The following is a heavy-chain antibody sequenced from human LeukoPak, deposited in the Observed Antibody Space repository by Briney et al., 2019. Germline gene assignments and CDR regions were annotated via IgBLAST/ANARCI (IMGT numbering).Heavy chain of an antibody. CDR3: ASSGRNSVHYFDY. J-gene: IGHJ4*02. V-gene: IGHV1-2*02. CDR1: GYTFTGYH. Sequence: GASVKVSCKASGYTFTGYHMHWVRQAPGQGLEWMGRINPNTGDTNFAQNFQGRVNMTRDTSITTAYMELSRLRSDDTAVYYCASSGRNSVHYFDYWGQGTLVTVSS. CDR2: INPNTGDT. D-gene: IGHD4-23*01.